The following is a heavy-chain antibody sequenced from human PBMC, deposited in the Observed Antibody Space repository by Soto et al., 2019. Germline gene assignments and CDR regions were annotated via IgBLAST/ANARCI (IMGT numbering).Heavy chain of an antibody. J-gene: IGHJ4*02. CDR2: FDPEDGET. Sequence: ASVKVSCKVSGYTLAELSMHWVRQAPGKGLEWMGGFDPEDGETIYAQKFQGRVTMTEDTSTDTAYMQLSSLRSEDTAVYYCTTGQRPIRFLEWLSRYYFDYWGQGTLVTVSS. CDR3: TTGQRPIRFLEWLSRYYFDY. D-gene: IGHD3-3*01. V-gene: IGHV1-24*01. CDR1: GYTLAELS.